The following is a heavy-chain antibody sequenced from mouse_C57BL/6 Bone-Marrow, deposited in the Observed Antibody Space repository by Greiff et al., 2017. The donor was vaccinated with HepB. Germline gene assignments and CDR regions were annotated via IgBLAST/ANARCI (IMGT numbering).Heavy chain of an antibody. CDR3: ARKTTVVSHWYFDV. J-gene: IGHJ1*03. Sequence: QVQLQQPGTGLVKPGASVKLSCKASGYTFTSYWMHWVKQRPGQGLEWIGNINPSNGGTNYNEKFKSKATLTVDKSSSTAYLQLSSLTSEDYAVYYCARKTTVVSHWYFDVWGTGTTVTVSS. V-gene: IGHV1-53*01. D-gene: IGHD1-1*01. CDR2: INPSNGGT. CDR1: GYTFTSYW.